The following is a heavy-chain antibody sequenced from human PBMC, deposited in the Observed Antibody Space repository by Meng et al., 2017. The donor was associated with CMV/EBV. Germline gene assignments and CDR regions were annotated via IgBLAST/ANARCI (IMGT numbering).Heavy chain of an antibody. CDR3: VRDLVGNRDS. Sequence: EGQLGEAGGGLVRLGGSLRLSCADSGFTFIDYWMHWVRQAPGEGPVWVSRIDTDGTVTSYAESVRGRFTISRDNSKNTLYLQMNDLRAGDSGVYYCVRDLVGNRDSWGHGTLVTVSS. CDR1: GFTFIDYW. D-gene: IGHD1-14*01. CDR2: IDTDGTVT. V-gene: IGHV3-74*03. J-gene: IGHJ5*01.